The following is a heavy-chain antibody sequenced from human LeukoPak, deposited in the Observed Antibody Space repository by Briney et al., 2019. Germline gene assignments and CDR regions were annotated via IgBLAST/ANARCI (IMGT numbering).Heavy chain of an antibody. Sequence: PSETLSLTCSVSGGSLTRYHWGWIRQPPGKGLEWIGYINYSGSTNYSPSLESRVTISLDTSKNQFSLQLSSVTAADTAVYYCARRGVGATTWDAFDIWGQGTLVTVSS. J-gene: IGHJ3*02. D-gene: IGHD1-26*01. CDR2: INYSGST. CDR1: GGSLTRYH. CDR3: ARRGVGATTWDAFDI. V-gene: IGHV4-59*08.